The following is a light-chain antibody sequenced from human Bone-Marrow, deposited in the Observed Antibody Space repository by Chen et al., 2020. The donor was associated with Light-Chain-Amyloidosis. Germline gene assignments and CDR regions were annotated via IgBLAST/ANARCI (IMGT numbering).Light chain of an antibody. CDR3: QVWESASDRVV. CDR1: NIGRKS. J-gene: IGLJ2*01. CDR2: NDR. V-gene: IGLV3-21*01. Sequence: YVLTQAPSVSVAPGKTARITCGGNNIGRKSEHWYQQKPGQAPVVIIYNDRARTSGIPERFSGSNSGNTASRNVSGGEAGAEADYYWQVWESASDRVVFGGGTKLTVL.